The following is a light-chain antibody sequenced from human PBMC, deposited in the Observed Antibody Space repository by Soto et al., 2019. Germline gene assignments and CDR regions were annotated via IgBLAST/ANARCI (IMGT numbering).Light chain of an antibody. CDR2: AAS. CDR3: QQTYSSLPIT. Sequence: DIQMTQSPSSLSASVVDRVKITFLASQTIYSNLNWYQQKPGKAPNLLIYAASSLESGVPARFSGSGSGTHFTLTITGLQPEDFATYYCQQTYSSLPITFGQGTRREIK. V-gene: IGKV1-39*01. J-gene: IGKJ5*01. CDR1: QTIYSN.